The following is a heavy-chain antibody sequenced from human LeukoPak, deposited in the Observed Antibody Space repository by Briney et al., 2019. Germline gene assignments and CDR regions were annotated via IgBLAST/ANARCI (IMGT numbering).Heavy chain of an antibody. V-gene: IGHV4-39*01. CDR1: GGSISSSSYY. CDR2: IYYSGST. D-gene: IGHD5-12*01. CDR3: ARSGYAPFDY. Sequence: PSETLSLTCTVSGGSISSSSYYWGWIRQPPGKGLEWIGSIYYSGSTYYNPSLKSRVTISVDTSKNQFSLKLSSVTAADTAVYYCARSGYAPFDYRGQGTLDTVSS. J-gene: IGHJ4*02.